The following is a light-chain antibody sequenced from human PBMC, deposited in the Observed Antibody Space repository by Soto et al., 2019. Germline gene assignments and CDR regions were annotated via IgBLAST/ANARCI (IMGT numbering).Light chain of an antibody. CDR3: QDRHMWPIT. CDR2: GAS. J-gene: IGKJ5*01. Sequence: EIVLTQSPGTLSLSPGERATLSCRASQSVSNNYLAWYPQKPGQAPRLLIYGASNRATGIPDRLSGSGSGTDFTLTISRLEPEEFAVYYCQDRHMWPITFGQGTRLEIK. CDR1: QSVSNNY. V-gene: IGKV3D-20*02.